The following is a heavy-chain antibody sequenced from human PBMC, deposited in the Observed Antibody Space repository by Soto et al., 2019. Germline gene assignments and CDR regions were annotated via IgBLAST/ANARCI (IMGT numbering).Heavy chain of an antibody. J-gene: IGHJ1*01. Sequence: EVQLVESGGGLVQPGGSLRLSCVASGFTLSSYWMSWVRQAPGKGPEWVANIKGDGSEKYYADSVKGRFTISXXXXXXXXXXXXXSLRAEDTALYYCARCVGAVAGSNLGQGTLVTVSS. CDR3: ARCVGAVAGSN. CDR1: GFTLSSYW. V-gene: IGHV3-7*05. D-gene: IGHD6-19*01. CDR2: IKGDGSEK.